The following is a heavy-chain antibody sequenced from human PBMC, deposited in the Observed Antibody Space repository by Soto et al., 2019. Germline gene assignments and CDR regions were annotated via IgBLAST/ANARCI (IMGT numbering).Heavy chain of an antibody. D-gene: IGHD4-17*01. CDR3: ARSGPWADDYGGNSFDY. CDR2: INHSGST. Sequence: QVQLQQWGAGLLKPSETLSLTCAVYGGSFSGYYWSWIRQPPGKGLEWIGEINHSGSTNYNPSLKSRVTISVDTSKNQFSLKLSSVTAADTAVYYCARSGPWADDYGGNSFDYWGQGTLVTVSS. J-gene: IGHJ4*02. CDR1: GGSFSGYY. V-gene: IGHV4-34*01.